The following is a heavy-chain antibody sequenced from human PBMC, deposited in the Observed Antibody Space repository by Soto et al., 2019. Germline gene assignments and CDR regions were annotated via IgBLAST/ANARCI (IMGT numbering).Heavy chain of an antibody. Sequence: GGSLRLSCAASGFTVSSNYMSWVRQAPGKGLEWVSVIYSGGSTYYADSVKGRFTISRHNSKNTLYRQMNSLRAEDTAVYYCASGYSYGYVAFDIWGQGTMVTVSS. CDR1: GFTVSSNY. CDR3: ASGYSYGYVAFDI. CDR2: IYSGGST. D-gene: IGHD5-18*01. J-gene: IGHJ3*02. V-gene: IGHV3-66*01.